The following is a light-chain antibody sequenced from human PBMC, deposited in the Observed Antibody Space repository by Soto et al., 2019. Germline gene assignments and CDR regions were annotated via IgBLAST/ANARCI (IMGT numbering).Light chain of an antibody. CDR2: GAS. J-gene: IGKJ2*04. CDR3: KQDNDWCS. CDR1: QSVSSD. V-gene: IGKV3-15*01. Sequence: EIVMTQSPATLSVSPGERATLSCRASQSVSSDLAWYQQQPGKAPSVLVYGASTTATGVPARFSGSMSRTECTLPFRGLQAEHSAVYYCKQDNDWCSFGQGTKLEIK.